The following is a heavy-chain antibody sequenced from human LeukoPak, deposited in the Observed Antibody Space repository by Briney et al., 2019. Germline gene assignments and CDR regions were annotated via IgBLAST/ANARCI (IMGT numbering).Heavy chain of an antibody. J-gene: IGHJ3*02. CDR3: ARASYDSSGYYYDAFDI. Sequence: ASVKVSYKASGYTFTSYDINWVRQATGQGLEWMGWMNPNSGNTGYAQKLQGRVTMTRNTSISTAYMELSSLRSEDTAVYYCARASYDSSGYYYDAFDIWGQGTMVSVSS. D-gene: IGHD3-22*01. CDR2: MNPNSGNT. V-gene: IGHV1-8*01. CDR1: GYTFTSYD.